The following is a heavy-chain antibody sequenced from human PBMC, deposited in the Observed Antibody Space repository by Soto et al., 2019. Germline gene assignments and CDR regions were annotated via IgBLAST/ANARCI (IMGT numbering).Heavy chain of an antibody. CDR1: GFTVSSNY. D-gene: IGHD2-15*01. V-gene: IGHV3-53*01. CDR3: ARARWTRYCSGGSCWGYFDY. J-gene: IGHJ4*02. CDR2: IYSGGST. Sequence: GGSLRLSCAASGFTVSSNYMSWVRQAPGKGLEWVSVIYSGGSTYYADSVKGRFTISRDNSKNTLYLQMNSLRAEDTAVYYCARARWTRYCSGGSCWGYFDYWGQGTLVTVSS.